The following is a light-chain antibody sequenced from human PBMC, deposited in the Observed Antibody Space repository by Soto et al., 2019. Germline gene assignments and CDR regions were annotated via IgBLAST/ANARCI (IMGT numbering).Light chain of an antibody. CDR1: QSISTW. V-gene: IGKV1-5*03. CDR2: KAS. J-gene: IGKJ1*01. Sequence: DIQITQSPSTLPASVGDRVTITCRANQSISTWLAWYQQKPGKAPNLLIYKASRLETGVPSRFSGSGSGTDFTLTISCLQSEDFATYYCQQYYSYPSFGQGTKVDIK. CDR3: QQYYSYPS.